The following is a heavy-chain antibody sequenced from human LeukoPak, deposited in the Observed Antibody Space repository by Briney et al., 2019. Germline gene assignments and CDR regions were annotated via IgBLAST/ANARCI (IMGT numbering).Heavy chain of an antibody. Sequence: SVKVSCKASGGTSSSYAISWVRQAPGQGLEWMGGIIPIFGTANYAQKFQGRVTITADESTSTAYMELSSLRSEDTAVYYCARDSDSPYYYGSGSYYSRYAFDIWGQGTMVTVSS. CDR1: GGTSSSYA. D-gene: IGHD3-10*01. V-gene: IGHV1-69*01. CDR3: ARDSDSPYYYGSGSYYSRYAFDI. CDR2: IIPIFGTA. J-gene: IGHJ3*02.